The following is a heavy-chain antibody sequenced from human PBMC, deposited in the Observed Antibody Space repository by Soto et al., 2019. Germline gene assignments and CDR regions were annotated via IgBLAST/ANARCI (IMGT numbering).Heavy chain of an antibody. J-gene: IGHJ5*02. Sequence: QVQLLQSGAEAKKPGASVKVSCEASGYTFTSYPIHWVRQAPGQRLEWMGWINTGNGYTKYSQKFQARVTITRDTSASTSYTQLSRLRSEDTAVYYCARDRGGYCSGGSCSEAWFDPWGQGTLVTVSS. CDR1: GYTFTSYP. CDR2: INTGNGYT. D-gene: IGHD2-15*01. CDR3: ARDRGGYCSGGSCSEAWFDP. V-gene: IGHV1-3*04.